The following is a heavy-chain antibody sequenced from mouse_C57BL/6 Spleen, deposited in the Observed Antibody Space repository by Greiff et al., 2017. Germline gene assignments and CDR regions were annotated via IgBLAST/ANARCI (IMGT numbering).Heavy chain of an antibody. V-gene: IGHV1-69*01. D-gene: IGHD6-1*01. CDR1: GYTFTSYW. J-gene: IGHJ1*03. CDR3: ARRGLAPALDV. CDR2: IDPSDSYT. Sequence: QVQLKQPGAELVMPGASVKLSCKASGYTFTSYWMHWVQQRPGQGLEWIGEIDPSDSYTNYNQKFKGKSTLTVDKSSSTAYMQLSSLTSEDSAVYYCARRGLAPALDVWGTGTTVTVSS.